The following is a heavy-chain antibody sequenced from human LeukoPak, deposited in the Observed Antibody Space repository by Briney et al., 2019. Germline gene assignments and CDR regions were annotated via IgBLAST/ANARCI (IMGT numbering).Heavy chain of an antibody. Sequence: PGGSLRLSCAASGFTFSSYSMNWVRQSPGKGLEWVSSISSSSSYIYYADSVKGRFTISRDNAKNSLYLQMNSLRAEDTAVYYSARDQGATAATPSNFDFWGQGTLVIVSS. CDR1: GFTFSSYS. CDR3: ARDQGATAATPSNFDF. J-gene: IGHJ4*02. D-gene: IGHD4/OR15-4a*01. CDR2: ISSSSSYI. V-gene: IGHV3-21*01.